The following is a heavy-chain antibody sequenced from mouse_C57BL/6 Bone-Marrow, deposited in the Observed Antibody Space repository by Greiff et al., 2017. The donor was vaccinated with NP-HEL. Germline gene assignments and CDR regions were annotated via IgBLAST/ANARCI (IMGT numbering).Heavy chain of an antibody. Sequence: QVQLQQPGAELVRPGSSVKLSCKASGYTFTSYWMHWVKQRPIQGLEWIGNIDPSDSETHYNQKFKDKATLTVDKSSSTAYMQLSSLTSEDSAVDYCARYFDYNGRFYAMDYWGQGTSVTVSS. V-gene: IGHV1-52*01. CDR2: IDPSDSET. J-gene: IGHJ4*01. D-gene: IGHD1-1*01. CDR3: ARYFDYNGRFYAMDY. CDR1: GYTFTSYW.